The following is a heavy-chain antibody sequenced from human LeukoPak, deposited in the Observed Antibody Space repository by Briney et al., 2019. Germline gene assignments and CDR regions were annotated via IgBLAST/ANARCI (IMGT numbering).Heavy chain of an antibody. J-gene: IGHJ4*02. CDR3: AKDGGLWVSAHWGDS. CDR2: ITTSDGNT. V-gene: IGHV3-23*01. CDR1: GFTFSSYT. Sequence: GGSLRLSCAASGFTFSSYTMSWVRQAPGKGLEWVSTITTSDGNTYYADSVKGRFTVFRDNSKNTLYLQMNSLRAEDTAVYYCAKDGGLWVSAHWGDSWGRGTLVTVSS. D-gene: IGHD7-27*01.